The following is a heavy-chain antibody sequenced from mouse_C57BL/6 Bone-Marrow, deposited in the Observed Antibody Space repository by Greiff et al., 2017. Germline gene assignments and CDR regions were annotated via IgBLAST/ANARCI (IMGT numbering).Heavy chain of an antibody. CDR1: GFTFSSYA. CDR3: TRDYYGHYFDY. D-gene: IGHD1-2*01. CDR2: ISSGGDYI. Sequence: EVKLMESGEGLVKPGGSLKLSCAASGFTFSSYAMSWVRQTPEKRLAWVAYISSGGDYIYYADTVKGRFTISRDNARNTLYLQMSSLKSEDTAMYYCTRDYYGHYFDYGGQGTTLTVSS. V-gene: IGHV5-9-1*02. J-gene: IGHJ2*01.